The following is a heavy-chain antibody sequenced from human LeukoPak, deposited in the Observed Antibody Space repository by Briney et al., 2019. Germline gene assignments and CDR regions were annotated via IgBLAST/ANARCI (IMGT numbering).Heavy chain of an antibody. V-gene: IGHV1-69*04. Sequence: SVKVSCKASGYTFTSYDINWVRQATGQGLEWMGRIIPILGIANYAQKFQGRVTITADKSTSTAYMELSSLRSEDTAVYYCARDRPFPPTSAAGYYFDYWGQGTLVTVSS. CDR3: ARDRPFPPTSAAGYYFDY. CDR1: GYTFTSYD. J-gene: IGHJ4*02. CDR2: IIPILGIA. D-gene: IGHD6-13*01.